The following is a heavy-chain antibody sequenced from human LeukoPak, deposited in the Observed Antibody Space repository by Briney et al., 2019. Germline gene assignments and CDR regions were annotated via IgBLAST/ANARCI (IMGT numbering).Heavy chain of an antibody. J-gene: IGHJ6*02. CDR1: GFTFSSYG. D-gene: IGHD3-10*01. CDR3: ARSMLRGVPLDV. CDR2: TYSGGST. Sequence: PGGSLRLSCAASGFTFSSYGMHWVRQAPGKGLEWVSVTYSGGSTNYADSVKGRFTVSRDTSKNTLYLQMNSLRAEDTAVYYCARSMLRGVPLDVWGQGTTVTVTS. V-gene: IGHV3-NL1*01.